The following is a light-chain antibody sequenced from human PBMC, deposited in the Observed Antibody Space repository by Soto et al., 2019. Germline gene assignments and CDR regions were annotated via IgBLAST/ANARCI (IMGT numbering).Light chain of an antibody. CDR1: QSISLF. CDR2: AAS. Sequence: DIQMTQSPSSLSASVGDTVTITCRASQSISLFLIWYQQKPGKAPKLLIYAASSLQSGVPSRFTGNGSGTDFTLTISSLQPEDFATYYCHQTDSIPETFGQGTKVEIK. J-gene: IGKJ1*01. V-gene: IGKV1-39*01. CDR3: HQTDSIPET.